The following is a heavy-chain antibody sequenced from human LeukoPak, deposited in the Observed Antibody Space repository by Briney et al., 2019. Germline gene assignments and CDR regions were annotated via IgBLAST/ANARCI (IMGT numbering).Heavy chain of an antibody. D-gene: IGHD6-13*01. V-gene: IGHV3-33*06. CDR3: AKAIRGKQLVPDY. CDR2: IWYDGSNK. Sequence: GGSLRLSCAASGFTFSSYGMHWVRQAPGKGLEWVAVIWYDGSNKYYADSVKGRFTISRDNSKNTLYLQMNSLRAEDTAVYYCAKAIRGKQLVPDYWGQGTLVTVSS. J-gene: IGHJ4*02. CDR1: GFTFSSYG.